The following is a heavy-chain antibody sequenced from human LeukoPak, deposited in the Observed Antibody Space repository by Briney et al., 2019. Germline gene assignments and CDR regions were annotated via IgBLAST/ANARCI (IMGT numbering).Heavy chain of an antibody. D-gene: IGHD6-13*01. CDR3: ARAPYTSSWTSDY. CDR1: GGSISSGSYY. Sequence: SETLSFTCTVSGGSISSGSYYWSWIRQPAGKGLEWIGRIYTSGSTNYNPSLKSRVTISADTSKNQFSLNLSSVTAADTGVYYCARAPYTSSWTSDYWGQGTLVTVSS. CDR2: IYTSGST. V-gene: IGHV4-61*02. J-gene: IGHJ4*02.